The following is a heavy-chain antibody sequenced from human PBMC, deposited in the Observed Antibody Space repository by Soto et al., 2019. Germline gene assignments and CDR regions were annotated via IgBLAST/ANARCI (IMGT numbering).Heavy chain of an antibody. CDR2: INPSGGST. V-gene: IGHV1-46*01. Sequence: AASVKVSCKAPGYTFTSYYMHWVRQAPGQGLEWMGIINPSGGSTSYAQKFQGRVTMTRDTSTSTVYMELSSLRSEDTAVYYCARDYPEIYCSGGSCYDPGYYYYGMDVWGQGTTVTVSS. CDR3: ARDYPEIYCSGGSCYDPGYYYYGMDV. CDR1: GYTFTSYY. J-gene: IGHJ6*02. D-gene: IGHD2-15*01.